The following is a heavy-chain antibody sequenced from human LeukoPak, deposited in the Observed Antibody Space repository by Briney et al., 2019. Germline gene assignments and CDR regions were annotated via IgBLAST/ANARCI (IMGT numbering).Heavy chain of an antibody. V-gene: IGHV4-61*01. CDR1: GGSVSSVSYY. J-gene: IGHJ4*02. CDR3: VRTGFCSGGSCYFRAFDY. Sequence: SETLSLTCTVSGGSVSSVSYYWTWIRQPPGKGLEWIGYIYYSGSTNYNPSLKSRVTMSVDTSRNQFSLKLSSVTAADTAVYYCVRTGFCSGGSCYFRAFDYWGQGNLVTVSS. CDR2: IYYSGST. D-gene: IGHD2-15*01.